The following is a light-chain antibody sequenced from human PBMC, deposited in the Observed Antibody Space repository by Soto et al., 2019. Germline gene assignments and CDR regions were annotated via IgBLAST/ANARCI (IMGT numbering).Light chain of an antibody. CDR2: AAS. Sequence: DIQMTQSPSSLSPSVGDRVTITCRASHGISNYLAWYQQKPGKVPKLLIYAASTLQSGVPSRFSGSGSGTDFTLTISSLQPEDVATYYCQKYNSALWTFGQGTKVEIK. CDR3: QKYNSALWT. J-gene: IGKJ1*01. CDR1: HGISNY. V-gene: IGKV1-27*01.